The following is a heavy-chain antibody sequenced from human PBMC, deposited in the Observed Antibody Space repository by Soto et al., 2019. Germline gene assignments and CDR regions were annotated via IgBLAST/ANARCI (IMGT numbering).Heavy chain of an antibody. V-gene: IGHV1-18*01. CDR3: AREGDVPYYYYGMDV. Sequence: QVQLVQSGGEGRKPGASVTVSCKASGYTFTSYGISWVRQAPGQGLEWMGWISGYNGKTNYAQKGQDRVTMTTDTSTSTVYLELRSLRFDDTAVYYCAREGDVPYYYYGMDVWGQGTTVTVSS. CDR2: ISGYNGKT. D-gene: IGHD2-21*02. CDR1: GYTFTSYG. J-gene: IGHJ6*02.